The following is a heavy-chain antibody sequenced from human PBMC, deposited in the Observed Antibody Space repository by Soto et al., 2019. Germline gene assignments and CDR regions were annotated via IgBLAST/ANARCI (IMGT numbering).Heavy chain of an antibody. D-gene: IGHD6-13*01. Sequence: EVQLEESGGGLVQPGGSLRLSCVDSGFTISRYWMSWVRQAPVKGLEWVGNIKQDGSEENYVDSVKGRFTISRDNAKNSIYLQMNSLRAEDTAVYYCARIAATGRGWDVWGQGTTVVVSS. V-gene: IGHV3-7*01. CDR2: IKQDGSEE. CDR3: ARIAATGRGWDV. J-gene: IGHJ6*02. CDR1: GFTISRYW.